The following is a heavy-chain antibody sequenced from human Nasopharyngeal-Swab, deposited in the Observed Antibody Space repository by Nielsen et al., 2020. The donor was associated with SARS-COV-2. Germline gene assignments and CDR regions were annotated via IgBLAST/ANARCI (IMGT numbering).Heavy chain of an antibody. J-gene: IGHJ6*02. CDR1: GFTSSSYA. V-gene: IGHV3-30*04. CDR3: ARAFGGGYYYGMDV. CDR2: ISYDGSNK. Sequence: GGSLRLSCAASGFTSSSYAMHWVRQAPGKGLEWVAVISYDGSNKYYADSVKGRFTISRDNSTNTLYLQMNSLRAEDTAVYYCARAFGGGYYYGMDVWGQGTTVTVSS. D-gene: IGHD3-16*01.